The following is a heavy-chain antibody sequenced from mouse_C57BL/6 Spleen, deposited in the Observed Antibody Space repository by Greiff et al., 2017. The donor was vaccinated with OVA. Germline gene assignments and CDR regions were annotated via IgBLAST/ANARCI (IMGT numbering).Heavy chain of an antibody. Sequence: EVQVVESGGGLVKPGGSLKLSCAASGFTFSSYTMSWVRQTPEKRLEWVATISGGGGNTYYPDSVKGRFTISRDNAKNTLYLQMSSLRSEDTALYYCARQILTGYWYFDVWGTGTTVTVSS. J-gene: IGHJ1*03. CDR3: ARQILTGYWYFDV. V-gene: IGHV5-9*01. CDR2: ISGGGGNT. D-gene: IGHD4-1*01. CDR1: GFTFSSYT.